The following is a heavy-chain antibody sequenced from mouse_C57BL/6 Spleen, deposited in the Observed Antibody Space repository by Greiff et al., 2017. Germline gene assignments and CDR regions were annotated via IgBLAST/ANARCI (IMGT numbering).Heavy chain of an antibody. Sequence: VQLVESGPELVKPGASVKISCKASGYAFSSSWLNWVKQRPGKGLEGIGRIYPGDGDTNYNGKFKGKATLTADKSSSTAYMQLSSLTSEDSAVYFCARSGDYGHYYAMDYWGQGTSVNVSS. CDR3: ARSGDYGHYYAMDY. CDR1: GYAFSSSW. V-gene: IGHV1-82*01. J-gene: IGHJ4*01. CDR2: IYPGDGDT. D-gene: IGHD2-4*01.